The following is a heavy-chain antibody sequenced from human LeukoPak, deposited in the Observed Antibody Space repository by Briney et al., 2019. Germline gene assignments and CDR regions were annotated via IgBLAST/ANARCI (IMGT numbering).Heavy chain of an antibody. D-gene: IGHD3-22*01. CDR2: IYPGDSDI. J-gene: IGHJ4*02. V-gene: IGHV5-51*01. CDR1: GYSFNNYW. CDR3: ARESSGYYPHY. Sequence: GESLKISCKGSGYSFNNYWIGWVRQMPGKGLEWMGIIYPGDSDIRYNPSFQGQVTILADKSISTAYLQWSSLKASDTAMYYCARESSGYYPHYWGQGTLVTVSS.